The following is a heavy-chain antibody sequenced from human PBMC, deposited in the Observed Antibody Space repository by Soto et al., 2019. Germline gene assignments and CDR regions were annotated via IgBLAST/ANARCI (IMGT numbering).Heavy chain of an antibody. J-gene: IGHJ6*02. CDR1: GGSVTSHY. V-gene: IGHV4-59*02. CDR3: VRSDGSGGYHYHYYYYVMDV. D-gene: IGHD3-10*01. Sequence: SETLSLTCTVYGGSVTSHYWSWIRQPPGKGLEWIGFIHYSGRTNYNPSLKSRVTISVDTSKNQFPLKLSSVTAADTAVYYCVRSDGSGGYHYHYYYYVMDVWGQGTTVTVSS. CDR2: IHYSGRT.